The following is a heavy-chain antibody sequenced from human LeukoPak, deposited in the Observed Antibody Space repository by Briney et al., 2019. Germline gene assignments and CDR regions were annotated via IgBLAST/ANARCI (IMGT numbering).Heavy chain of an antibody. J-gene: IGHJ4*02. CDR2: ISSSGGSK. Sequence: GGPLTLSCAPSGFPFNCYAVLWVRQAPGRGVAWVSAISSSGGSKNYADTVKGRFTISRDNSKNTLYLQMNSLRAEDTAVYYCVKARVVGATNYWGQGTLVTVSS. CDR1: GFPFNCYA. V-gene: IGHV3-23*01. CDR3: VKARVVGATNY. D-gene: IGHD1-26*01.